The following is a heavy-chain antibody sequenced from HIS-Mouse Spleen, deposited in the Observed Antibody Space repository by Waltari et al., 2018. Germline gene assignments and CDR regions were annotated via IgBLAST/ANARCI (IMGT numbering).Heavy chain of an antibody. CDR1: GGSIISSSYY. CDR2: IYYSGST. D-gene: IGHD3-22*01. V-gene: IGHV4-39*07. Sequence: QLQLQESGPGLVKPPETLSLTCTVSGGSIISSSYYWGWIRQPPGKGVEWIGSIYYSGSTYYNPSLKSRVTISVDTSKNQFSLKLSSVTAADTAVYYCARVEGVLSYYDSSGYYYFDYWGQGTLVTVSS. J-gene: IGHJ4*02. CDR3: ARVEGVLSYYDSSGYYYFDY.